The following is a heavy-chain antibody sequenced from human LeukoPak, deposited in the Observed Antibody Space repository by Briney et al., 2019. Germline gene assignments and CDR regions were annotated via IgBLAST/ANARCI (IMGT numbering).Heavy chain of an antibody. CDR3: ARDSNWNDLGY. J-gene: IGHJ4*02. Sequence: SETLSLTCTVSNGSISNYYWSWIRQPPGKGLEWIGEINHSGSTNYNPSFKSRVTISVDTSKNQFSLKLSSVTAADTAVYYCARDSNWNDLGYWGQGTLVTVSS. CDR1: NGSISNYY. CDR2: INHSGST. V-gene: IGHV4-34*01. D-gene: IGHD1-20*01.